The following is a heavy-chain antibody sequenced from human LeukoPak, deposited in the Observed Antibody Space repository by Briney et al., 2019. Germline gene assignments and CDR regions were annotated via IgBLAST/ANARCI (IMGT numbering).Heavy chain of an antibody. V-gene: IGHV3-48*03. CDR3: AGEYSSSSFDY. CDR1: GFTFSSYE. Sequence: VGSLRLSCAASGFTFSSYEMNWVRQAPGKGLEWVSYISSGSTIYYADSVKGRFTISRDNAKDSLYLQMNSLRAEDTAVYYCAGEYSSSSFDYWGQGTLVTVSS. D-gene: IGHD6-13*01. J-gene: IGHJ4*02. CDR2: ISSGSTI.